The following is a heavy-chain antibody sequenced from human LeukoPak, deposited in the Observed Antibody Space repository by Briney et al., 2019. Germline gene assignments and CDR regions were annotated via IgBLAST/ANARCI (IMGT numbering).Heavy chain of an antibody. V-gene: IGHV3-11*04. CDR1: GFTFSDHY. CDR2: ISNDGTTK. J-gene: IGHJ4*02. CDR3: ARDDGTY. Sequence: GGSLRLSCAASGFTFSDHYMSWIRQAPGKGLQWLAYISNDGTTKYYADSVKGRFTVSRDNAKNSLYLHMSSLRAEDSALYYCARDDGTYWGQGTLVTVSS.